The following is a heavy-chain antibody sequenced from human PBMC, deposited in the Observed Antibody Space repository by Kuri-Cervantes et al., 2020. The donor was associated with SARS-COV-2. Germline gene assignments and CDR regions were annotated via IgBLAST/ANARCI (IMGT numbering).Heavy chain of an antibody. CDR1: GFSFSRFP. CDR3: AKMGDNYIKGDYGSEV. J-gene: IGHJ6*02. V-gene: IGHV3-30*18. Sequence: GGSLRLSCAASGFSFSRFPMHWVRHAPGRGLERVALISNDGYNRFYADFLKGRFTISRDNSKNTLHLDMNSLRPEDTGVYYCAKMGDNYIKGDYGSEVWGQGITVTVSS. D-gene: IGHD3-16*01. CDR2: ISNDGYNR.